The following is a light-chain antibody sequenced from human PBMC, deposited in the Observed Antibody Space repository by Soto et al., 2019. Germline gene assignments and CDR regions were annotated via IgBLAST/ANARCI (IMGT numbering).Light chain of an antibody. CDR2: RTF. Sequence: EIVLTQSPGTLSLSPGERATLSCRASQSISSSYLAWYQQKPGQPPRLLLYRTFSRATGIPDRFSGSGSGTDFSLTISRLEPEDFAVYLCQQFSSSPLTFGGGTKVEI. CDR3: QQFSSSPLT. J-gene: IGKJ4*01. CDR1: QSISSSY. V-gene: IGKV3-20*01.